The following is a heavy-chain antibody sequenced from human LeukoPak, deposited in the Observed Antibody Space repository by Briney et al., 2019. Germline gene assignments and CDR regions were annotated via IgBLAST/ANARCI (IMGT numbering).Heavy chain of an antibody. J-gene: IGHJ4*02. CDR2: INPNSGGT. V-gene: IGHV1-2*02. D-gene: IGHD2-2*01. CDR3: ARAAGGYCSSTSCLDY. Sequence: ASVKVSCKASGYTFTGYYMHWVRQAPGQGLEWMGWINPNSGGTNYAQKFQGRVTMTRDTSIITAYMELSRLRSDDTAVYYCARAAGGYCSSTSCLDYWGQGTLVTVSS. CDR1: GYTFTGYY.